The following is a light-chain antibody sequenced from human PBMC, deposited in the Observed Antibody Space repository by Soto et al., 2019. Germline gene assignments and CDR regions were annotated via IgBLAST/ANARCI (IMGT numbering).Light chain of an antibody. Sequence: EIVLTQSPATLSLSPGERATLSCRASQGVSSYLAWYQQKPGQAPRLLIYDASNRTTGIPARFSGSGPGTDFTLTISSLEPEDFAVYYCQQRSNWHPFGGGTKVELK. CDR2: DAS. J-gene: IGKJ4*01. CDR1: QGVSSY. V-gene: IGKV3D-11*01. CDR3: QQRSNWHP.